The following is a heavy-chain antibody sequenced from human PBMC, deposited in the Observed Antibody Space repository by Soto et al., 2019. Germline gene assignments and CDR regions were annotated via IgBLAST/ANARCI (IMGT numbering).Heavy chain of an antibody. CDR1: GYIFTTYN. V-gene: IGHV1-46*01. D-gene: IGHD1-1*01. Sequence: HEQLVQSGTEVKKPGASVRVSCKAFGYIFTTYNIHWLRQAPEQGHEWMGMINPSGGPTSYAGKFQGSDTMNSDTSTTTAYMELSSLTSEDTAVCYCAIGRPTDSTWLDPWGQGTLVGVSS. CDR3: AIGRPTDSTWLDP. CDR2: INPSGGPT. J-gene: IGHJ5*02.